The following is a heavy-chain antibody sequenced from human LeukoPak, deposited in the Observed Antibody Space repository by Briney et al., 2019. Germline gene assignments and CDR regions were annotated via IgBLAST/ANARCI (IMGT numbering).Heavy chain of an antibody. CDR2: IRSKANSYAT. CDR1: GFTFSGSA. Sequence: PGGSLRLSCAASGFTFSGSAMHWVRQASGKGLEWVGRIRSKANSYATAYAASVKGRFTISRDDSKNTAYLQMNSLKTEDTAVYYCTTPLGIVRAFDIWGQGTMVTVSS. J-gene: IGHJ3*02. V-gene: IGHV3-73*01. CDR3: TTPLGIVRAFDI. D-gene: IGHD7-27*01.